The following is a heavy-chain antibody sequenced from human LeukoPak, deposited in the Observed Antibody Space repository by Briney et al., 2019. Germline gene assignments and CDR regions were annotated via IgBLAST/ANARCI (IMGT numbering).Heavy chain of an antibody. CDR2: ISYDGSNK. CDR1: GFTFSNYG. J-gene: IGHJ3*02. V-gene: IGHV3-30*18. Sequence: SLRLSCAASGFTFSNYGMHWVHQAPGKGLEWVAVISYDGSNKYYADSVKGRFTVSRDNSKNTLFLQMNSLRAEDTAVYYCAKVSPGTRAFDIWGQGTMVTVSS. D-gene: IGHD2-2*01. CDR3: AKVSPGTRAFDI.